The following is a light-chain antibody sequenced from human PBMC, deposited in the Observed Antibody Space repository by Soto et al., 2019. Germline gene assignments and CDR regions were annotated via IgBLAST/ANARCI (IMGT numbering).Light chain of an antibody. CDR3: QQYDNLPTWT. CDR1: QDISNY. CDR2: DAS. V-gene: IGKV1-33*01. J-gene: IGKJ1*01. Sequence: IQMTQSPSSLSASVGDRVTVAWQASQDISNYLNWYQQKPGKAPKLLIYDASNLETGVPSRFSGSGSGTDFTFTISSLQPEDIATYYCQQYDNLPTWTFGQGTKVDIK.